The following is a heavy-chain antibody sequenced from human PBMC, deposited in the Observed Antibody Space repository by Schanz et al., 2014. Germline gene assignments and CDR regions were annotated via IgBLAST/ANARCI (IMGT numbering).Heavy chain of an antibody. Sequence: EVQLVESGGDLVQPGGSLRLSCATSGFSFSSYAINWVRQAPGKGLEWVSGISGSGASTYYADSVTGRFTISRDNAKNTLYLQMNTLRAEDTAVYYCARKMKLGVYGGKGHDSLDIWGQGTMVTVSS. CDR2: ISGSGAST. J-gene: IGHJ3*02. CDR3: ARKMKLGVYGGKGHDSLDI. V-gene: IGHV3-23*04. CDR1: GFSFSSYA. D-gene: IGHD4-17*01.